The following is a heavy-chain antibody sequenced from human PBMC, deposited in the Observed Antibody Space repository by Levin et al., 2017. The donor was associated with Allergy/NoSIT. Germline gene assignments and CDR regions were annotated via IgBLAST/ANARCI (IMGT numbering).Heavy chain of an antibody. J-gene: IGHJ3*02. CDR2: INHSGST. CDR3: AKALYYYDSSGYYSYAFDS. CDR1: GGSFSGYY. D-gene: IGHD3-22*01. Sequence: SQTLSLTCAVYGGSFSGYYWSWIRQPPGKGLEWIGEINHSGSTNYNPSLKSRVTISVDTSKNQFSLKLSSVTAADTAVYYCAKALYYYDSSGYYSYAFDSWGQGTMVTVSS. V-gene: IGHV4-34*01.